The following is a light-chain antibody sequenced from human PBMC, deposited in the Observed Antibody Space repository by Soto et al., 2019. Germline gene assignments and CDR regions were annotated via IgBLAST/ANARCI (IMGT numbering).Light chain of an antibody. CDR2: AAS. V-gene: IGKV1-39*01. Sequence: DIQMTQSPSSLSASVGDRVTITCRASESIARHLNWYQQKPGRAPNLLIYAASSLQNGVPSRFRGGGSGTDFTLTISNLQPEDFATYYCHQTYSTLSLTFGQGTRLEIK. CDR3: HQTYSTLSLT. CDR1: ESIARH. J-gene: IGKJ5*01.